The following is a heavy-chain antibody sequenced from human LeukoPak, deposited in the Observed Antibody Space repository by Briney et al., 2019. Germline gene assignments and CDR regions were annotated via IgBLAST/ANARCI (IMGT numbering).Heavy chain of an antibody. Sequence: PSQTLSLTCTVSGGSISSGDYYWSWIRQPPGRGLEWIAYMYYSGSTYYNPSLKSRVTMSADTSKNQLSLKLSSVTAADTAVYYCARPYYYDSRIDPWGQGILVTVSS. V-gene: IGHV4-30-4*01. J-gene: IGHJ5*02. CDR3: ARPYYYDSRIDP. CDR2: MYYSGST. CDR1: GGSISSGDYY. D-gene: IGHD3-22*01.